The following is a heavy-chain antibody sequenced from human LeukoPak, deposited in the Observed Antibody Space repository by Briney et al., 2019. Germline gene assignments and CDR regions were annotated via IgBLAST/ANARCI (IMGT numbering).Heavy chain of an antibody. CDR2: IIPIFGTA. CDR3: ARDPGSYSSGQYYFDY. J-gene: IGHJ4*02. Sequence: GASVKVSCKASGGTFSSYAISWVRQAPGQGLEWMGGIIPIFGTANYAQKFQGRVTITADESTSTAYMELSSLRSEDTAVYYCARDPGSYSSGQYYFDYWGQGTLVTVSS. V-gene: IGHV1-69*13. D-gene: IGHD6-19*01. CDR1: GGTFSSYA.